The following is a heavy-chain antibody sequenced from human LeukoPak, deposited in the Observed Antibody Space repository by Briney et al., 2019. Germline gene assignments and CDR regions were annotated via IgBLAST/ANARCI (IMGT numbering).Heavy chain of an antibody. D-gene: IGHD2-2*01. Sequence: GGSLRLSCAASGFTFSSYSMNWVRQAPGKGLEWVSSISSSSSYIYYADSVKGRFTISRDNSKNTLHLQMNSLRAEDTAVYYCAKGGAGYCSSTSCLYYFNYWGQGTLVTVSS. V-gene: IGHV3-21*04. CDR3: AKGGAGYCSSTSCLYYFNY. CDR1: GFTFSSYS. J-gene: IGHJ4*02. CDR2: ISSSSSYI.